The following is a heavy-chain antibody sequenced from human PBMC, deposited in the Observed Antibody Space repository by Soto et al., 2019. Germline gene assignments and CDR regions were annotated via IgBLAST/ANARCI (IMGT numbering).Heavy chain of an antibody. CDR2: ISYDGSNK. CDR3: ASAIASFAAFDV. V-gene: IGHV3-30-3*02. Sequence: QVQLVESGGGVVQPGRSLRLSCAASGFTFSSYAMHWVRQAPGKGLEWVAVISYDGSNKYYADSVKGRFTISRDNSNNTLYLQMNRLRAEDAAVFYCASAIASFAAFDVWGQGTMVTVSS. D-gene: IGHD6-13*01. CDR1: GFTFSSYA. J-gene: IGHJ3*01.